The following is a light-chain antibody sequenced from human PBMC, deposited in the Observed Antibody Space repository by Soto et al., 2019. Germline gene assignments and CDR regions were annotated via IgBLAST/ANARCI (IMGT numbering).Light chain of an antibody. CDR3: QQYHTFSRA. Sequence: DVQMTQSPSTLYSPVGDRVIITCRASQSSNGKLAWYQQKPGKAPKVLVYQASSLENGVPSRFSGRGFGTEFTLTISSRQVDDFATYYCQQYHTFSRAFGQGTKVEV. V-gene: IGKV1-5*03. CDR2: QAS. J-gene: IGKJ1*01. CDR1: QSSNGK.